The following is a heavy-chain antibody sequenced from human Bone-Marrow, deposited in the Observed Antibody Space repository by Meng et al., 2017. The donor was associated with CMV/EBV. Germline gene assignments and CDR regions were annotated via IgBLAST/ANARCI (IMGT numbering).Heavy chain of an antibody. CDR1: GGSISSYY. Sequence: SETLSLTCTVSGGSISSYYWSWIRQPPGKGLEWIGYIYYSGSTNYNPSLKSRVTISVDTSKNQFSLKLSSVTAADTAVYYCARVEFLGRSTQKSRPTSLDVCGQGTTVTVSS. CDR2: IYYSGST. V-gene: IGHV4-59*01. D-gene: IGHD3-10*01. J-gene: IGHJ6*02. CDR3: ARVEFLGRSTQKSRPTSLDV.